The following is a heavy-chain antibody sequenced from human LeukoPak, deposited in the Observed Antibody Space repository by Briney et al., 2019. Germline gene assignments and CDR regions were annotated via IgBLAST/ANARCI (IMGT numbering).Heavy chain of an antibody. Sequence: GASVKVSCKASGYTFTGYYMHWVRQAPGQGLGWMGRINPNSGGTNYAQKFQGRVTMTRDTSISTAYMELSRLRSDDTAVYYCARDQGDRDYYYYGMDVWGQGTTVTVSS. CDR3: ARDQGDRDYYYYGMDV. CDR2: INPNSGGT. J-gene: IGHJ6*02. CDR1: GYTFTGYY. D-gene: IGHD3-10*01. V-gene: IGHV1-2*06.